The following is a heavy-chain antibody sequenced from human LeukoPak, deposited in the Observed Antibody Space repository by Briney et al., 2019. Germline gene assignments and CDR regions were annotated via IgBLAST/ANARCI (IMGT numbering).Heavy chain of an antibody. J-gene: IGHJ3*02. CDR3: ARDSPLYVHAFDI. D-gene: IGHD3-10*02. V-gene: IGHV3-21*01. CDR2: ISSSSSYI. CDR1: GFTFSSYS. Sequence: GGSLRLSCAASGFTFSSYSMNWVRQAPGKGLEWVSSISSSSSYIYYADSVKGRFTISRDNAKNSLYLQMNSLRAEDTAVYYCARDSPLYVHAFDIWGQGTMVTVSS.